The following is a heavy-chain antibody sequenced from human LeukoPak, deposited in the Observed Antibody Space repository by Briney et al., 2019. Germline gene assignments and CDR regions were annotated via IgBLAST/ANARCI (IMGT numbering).Heavy chain of an antibody. J-gene: IGHJ4*02. D-gene: IGHD5-18*01. CDR1: GYIFTCYY. V-gene: IGHV1-2*02. Sequence: ASVKVSCKTSGYIFTCYYMHWVRQAPGQGLEWMGWINPNSGGTNYAQKFQGRVTMTRDTSISTAYMELSRLRSDDTALYYCASVLFRGYNYGYFDYWGQGTLVTVSS. CDR3: ASVLFRGYNYGYFDY. CDR2: INPNSGGT.